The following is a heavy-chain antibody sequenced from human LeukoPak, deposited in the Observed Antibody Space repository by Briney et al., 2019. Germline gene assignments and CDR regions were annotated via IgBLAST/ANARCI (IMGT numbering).Heavy chain of an antibody. Sequence: PSETLSLTCAVSGYSISSGYYWGWIRQPPGKGLEWIGSIYRSGSTYYNPSLKSRVTISLDTSKNQFSLKLSSVTAADTAVYYCARIVPATYYYYYMDVWGKGTTVTVSS. J-gene: IGHJ6*03. V-gene: IGHV4-38-2*01. CDR2: IYRSGST. CDR1: GYSISSGYY. CDR3: ARIVPATYYYYYMDV. D-gene: IGHD2-2*01.